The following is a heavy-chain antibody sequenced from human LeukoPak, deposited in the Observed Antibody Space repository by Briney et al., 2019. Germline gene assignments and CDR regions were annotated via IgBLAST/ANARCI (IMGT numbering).Heavy chain of an antibody. CDR3: AKDQLGYCSSTSCYGGDY. CDR1: GFTFSSYA. V-gene: IGHV3-30-3*01. D-gene: IGHD2-2*01. CDR2: ISYDGSNK. Sequence: GGSLRLSCAASGFTFSSYAMHWVRQAPGKGLEWVAVISYDGSNKYYADSVKGRFTISRDNSKNTLYLQMNSLRAEDTAVYYCAKDQLGYCSSTSCYGGDYWGQGTLVTVSS. J-gene: IGHJ4*02.